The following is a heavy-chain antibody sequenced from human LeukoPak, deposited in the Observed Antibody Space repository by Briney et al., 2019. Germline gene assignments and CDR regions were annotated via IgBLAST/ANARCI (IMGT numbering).Heavy chain of an antibody. D-gene: IGHD6-6*01. CDR3: ARHRGVYSSSSGFDY. CDR2: ISSDGNT. Sequence: SETLSLTCTVSGDSVSSSSYYWDWIRQPPGKGLEWIGSISSDGNTHYNTSLKSRATMSVDTSKNQFSLKLSSVTAADTAVYYCARHRGVYSSSSGFDYWGQGTLVTVSS. J-gene: IGHJ4*02. CDR1: GDSVSSSSYY. V-gene: IGHV4-39*01.